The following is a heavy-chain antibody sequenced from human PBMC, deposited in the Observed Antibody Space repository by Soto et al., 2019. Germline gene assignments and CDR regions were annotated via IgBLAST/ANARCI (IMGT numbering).Heavy chain of an antibody. CDR1: GGSISSYY. CDR3: ARLNGDYGLDY. D-gene: IGHD4-17*01. Sequence: SETLSLTCTVSGGSISSYYWSWIRQPPGKGLEWIGYIYYTGTTNSNPSLKSRVTMSVDTSKNQFSLNLRSVTAADTAVYYCARLNGDYGLDYWGQGILVTVSS. J-gene: IGHJ4*02. V-gene: IGHV4-59*08. CDR2: IYYTGTT.